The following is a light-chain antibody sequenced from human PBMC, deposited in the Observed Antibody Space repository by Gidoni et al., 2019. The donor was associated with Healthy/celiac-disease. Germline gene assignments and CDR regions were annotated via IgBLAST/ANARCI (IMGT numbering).Light chain of an antibody. CDR2: AAS. Sequence: EIVLTQSPATLSLSPGERATISCRAGQSVRSYLVWYQQKPGQAPRLLLYAASTSATGSPARFSGSGSGTAFTLAISSLEPEDFAVYYCQQRSNWPPYTFXXXTKLEIK. J-gene: IGKJ2*01. CDR1: QSVRSY. V-gene: IGKV3-11*01. CDR3: QQRSNWPPYT.